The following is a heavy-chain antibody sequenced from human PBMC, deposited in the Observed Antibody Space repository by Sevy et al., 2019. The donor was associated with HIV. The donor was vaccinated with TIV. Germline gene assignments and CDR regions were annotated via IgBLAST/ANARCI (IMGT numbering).Heavy chain of an antibody. Sequence: SETLSLTCTVSGGSVRSDNYYWSWIRQPPGKGLEWIGYVYYGGSTNYSPSLKSRVTISIDTSKNQFSLKLSSVTAAATAVYYCARGRGTTVTTTLNYYYAMAVWGQGTTVTVSS. CDR3: ARGRGTTVTTTLNYYYAMAV. J-gene: IGHJ6*02. D-gene: IGHD4-4*01. CDR1: GGSVRSDNYY. CDR2: VYYGGST. V-gene: IGHV4-61*01.